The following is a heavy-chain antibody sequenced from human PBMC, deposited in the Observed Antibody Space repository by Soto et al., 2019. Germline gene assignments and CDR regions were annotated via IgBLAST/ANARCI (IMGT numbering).Heavy chain of an antibody. D-gene: IGHD6-13*01. CDR3: ARWGIAAGDY. Sequence: QVQLVESGGGVVQPGRSLRLSCAASGFTFSSYGMHWVRQAPCKGLEWVAVIWYDGSNKYYADSVKGRFTISRDNSKNTLYLQMNSLRAEDTAVYYCARWGIAAGDYWGQGTLVTVSS. CDR2: IWYDGSNK. CDR1: GFTFSSYG. V-gene: IGHV3-33*01. J-gene: IGHJ4*02.